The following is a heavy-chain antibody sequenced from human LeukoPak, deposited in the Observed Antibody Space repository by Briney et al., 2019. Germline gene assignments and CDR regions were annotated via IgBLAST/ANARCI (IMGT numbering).Heavy chain of an antibody. D-gene: IGHD1-26*01. CDR2: ISYDGSNK. V-gene: IGHV3-30-3*01. CDR3: ARDRARIVGATGGSNWFDP. J-gene: IGHJ5*02. CDR1: GFTFSSYA. Sequence: GGSLRLSCAASGFTFSSYAMHWVRQAPGKGLEWVAVISYDGSNKYYADSVKGRFTISRDNSKNTLYLQMNSLRAEDTAVYYCARDRARIVGATGGSNWFDPWGQGTLVTVSS.